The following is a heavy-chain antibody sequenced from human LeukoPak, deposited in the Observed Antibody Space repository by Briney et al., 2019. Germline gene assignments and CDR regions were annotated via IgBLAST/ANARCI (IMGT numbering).Heavy chain of an antibody. CDR2: INSDGSST. CDR3: AREKVTTDNYYYMDV. V-gene: IGHV3-74*01. D-gene: IGHD4-11*01. Sequence: GGSLRLSCLASGFTFSSYWMHWVRQAPGKGLVWVSRINSDGSSTNYADSVKGRFTISRDNAKNSLYLQMNSLRAEDTALYYCAREKVTTDNYYYMDVWGKGTTVTVSS. CDR1: GFTFSSYW. J-gene: IGHJ6*03.